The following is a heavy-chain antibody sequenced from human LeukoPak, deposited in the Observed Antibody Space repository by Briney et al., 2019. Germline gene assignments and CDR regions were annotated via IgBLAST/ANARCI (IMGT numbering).Heavy chain of an antibody. J-gene: IGHJ5*02. CDR2: ISGSGGST. V-gene: IGHV3-23*01. CDR3: AKWFTVTTSP. Sequence: GGTLRLSCAASGFTFSSYGMSWVRQAPGKGLEWVSAISGSGGSTYYADSVKGRFTISRDNSKNTLYLQMNSLRAEDTAVYYCAKWFTVTTSPWGQGTLVTVSS. D-gene: IGHD4-17*01. CDR1: GFTFSSYG.